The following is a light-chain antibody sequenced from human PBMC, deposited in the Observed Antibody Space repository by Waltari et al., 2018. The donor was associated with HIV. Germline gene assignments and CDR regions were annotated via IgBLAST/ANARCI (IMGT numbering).Light chain of an antibody. J-gene: IGLJ3*02. Sequence: QSALTQPPSASGSPGQSVTISCTGISSDVGDYNYVSLYQQRTGKAPQRMIYEVNKLPSGVPDRFSGSKSGNTASLTVSGLQAEDEADYYCSSYVGSNRVFGGGTKLTVL. CDR3: SSYVGSNRV. CDR2: EVN. CDR1: SSDVGDYNY. V-gene: IGLV2-8*01.